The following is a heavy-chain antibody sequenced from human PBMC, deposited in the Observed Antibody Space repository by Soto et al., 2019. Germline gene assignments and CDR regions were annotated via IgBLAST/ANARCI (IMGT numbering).Heavy chain of an antibody. J-gene: IGHJ4*02. D-gene: IGHD1-20*01. V-gene: IGHV4-59*01. Sequence: SETLSLTCSFSVDSIRSYDWTCIRHPPGKWLQWIGYVFHTGNTNYNPSLKSRVTISEDASKNQVSLRLTSVTAADTAVYFCAREKYNWKIWGQGTRVTV. CDR1: VDSIRSYD. CDR3: AREKYNWKI. CDR2: VFHTGNT.